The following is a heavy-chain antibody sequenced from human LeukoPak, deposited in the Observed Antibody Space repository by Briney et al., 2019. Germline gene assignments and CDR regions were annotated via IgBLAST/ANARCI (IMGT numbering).Heavy chain of an antibody. CDR1: GYTFTGYY. CDR3: ARDYYDSSGYYRDFDY. V-gene: IGHV1-2*02. J-gene: IGHJ4*02. D-gene: IGHD3-22*01. CDR2: INPNSGGT. Sequence: GASLKVSCKASGYTFTGYYMHWVRQAPGQGLEWMGWINPNSGGTNYAQKFQGRVTMTRDTSNSTAYMELSRLRSDDTAVYYCARDYYDSSGYYRDFDYWGQGTLVTVSS.